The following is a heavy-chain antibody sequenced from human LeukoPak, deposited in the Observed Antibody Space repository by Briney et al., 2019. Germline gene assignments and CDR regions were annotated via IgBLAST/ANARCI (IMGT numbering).Heavy chain of an antibody. J-gene: IGHJ3*02. CDR1: GGSISSYY. V-gene: IGHV4-59*01. CDR3: ARNGVGPNWNPLPNAFDI. Sequence: SETLSLTCTVSGGSISSYYWSWIRQPPGKGLEWIGYIYYSGSTNYNPSLKSRVTISVDTSKNQFSLKLSSVTAADTAVYYCARNGVGPNWNPLPNAFDIWGQGTMVTVSS. D-gene: IGHD1-1*01. CDR2: IYYSGST.